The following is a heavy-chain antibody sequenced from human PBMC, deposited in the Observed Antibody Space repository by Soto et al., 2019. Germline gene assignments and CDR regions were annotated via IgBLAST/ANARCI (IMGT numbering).Heavy chain of an antibody. CDR2: INHSGLT. CDR3: ARQGFGQLHGLVDV. D-gene: IGHD3-10*01. J-gene: IGHJ6*02. Sequence: QVQLQESGPGLVKPSETLSLTCSVSGGSITSHYCSWFRQPPGKGLEWIGYINHSGLTSYNPSLKSRVTTSVDTSKNHFSLKVNSVTAADTALYYCARQGFGQLHGLVDVWGPGTTVTVSS. V-gene: IGHV4-59*08. CDR1: GGSITSHY.